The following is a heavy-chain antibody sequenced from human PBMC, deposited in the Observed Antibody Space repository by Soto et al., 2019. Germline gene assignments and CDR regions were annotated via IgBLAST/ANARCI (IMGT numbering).Heavy chain of an antibody. J-gene: IGHJ5*01. V-gene: IGHV4-59*01. CDR3: ASMIGDPVLSFDS. CDR2: IFYSGST. Sequence: QVQLQESGPGLVKPSETLSLTCTVSGGSISSYYWSWIRQPPGKGLEWIGFIFYSGSTSYNPSLKSRFTISIDTSEYQFSLTLNSVTAADTAVYYCASMIGDPVLSFDSWGQGTLVAVSS. D-gene: IGHD3-10*02. CDR1: GGSISSYY.